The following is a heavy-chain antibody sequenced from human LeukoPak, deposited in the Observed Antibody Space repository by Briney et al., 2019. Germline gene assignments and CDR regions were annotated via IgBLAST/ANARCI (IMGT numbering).Heavy chain of an antibody. Sequence: PGGSLRLSCAASGFTFSSYAMHWVRQAPGKGLEWVAVISYDGSNKYYADSVKGRFTISRDNSKNTLYLQMNSLRAEDTAVYYCARKLGGQYYFDYWGQGTLVTVSS. CDR1: GFTFSSYA. CDR2: ISYDGSNK. CDR3: ARKLGGQYYFDY. D-gene: IGHD3-16*01. J-gene: IGHJ4*02. V-gene: IGHV3-30-3*01.